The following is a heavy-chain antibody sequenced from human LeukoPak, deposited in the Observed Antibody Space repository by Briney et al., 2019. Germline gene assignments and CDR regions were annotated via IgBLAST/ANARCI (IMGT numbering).Heavy chain of an antibody. Sequence: GGSLRLSCAASGFTFSSYSMSWVRQAPGKGLMWVSRINTDGSNTHYADSVKGRFTISRDNAKNTLYLQMNGLRVEDTAVYYCVVWGEDRSGHRFDFWGQGTLVTVSS. V-gene: IGHV3-74*01. D-gene: IGHD3-22*01. CDR1: GFTFSSYS. J-gene: IGHJ4*02. CDR3: VVWGEDRSGHRFDF. CDR2: INTDGSNT.